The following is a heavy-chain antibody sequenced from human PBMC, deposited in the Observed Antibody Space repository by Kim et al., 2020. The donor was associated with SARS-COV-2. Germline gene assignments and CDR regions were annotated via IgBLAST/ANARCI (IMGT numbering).Heavy chain of an antibody. CDR1: GYTFTGYY. D-gene: IGHD2-21*02. CDR2: INPNSGGT. V-gene: IGHV1-2*06. J-gene: IGHJ1*01. Sequence: ASVKVSCKASGYTFTGYYMHWVRQAPGQGLEWMGRINPNSGGTNYAQKFQGRVTMTRDTSISTAYMELSRLRSDDTAVYYCARDPICGGDCAEYFQHWGQGTLVTVSS. CDR3: ARDPICGGDCAEYFQH.